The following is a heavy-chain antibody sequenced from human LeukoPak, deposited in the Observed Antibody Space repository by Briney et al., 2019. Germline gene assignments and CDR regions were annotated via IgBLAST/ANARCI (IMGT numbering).Heavy chain of an antibody. CDR1: GSTFSSYD. V-gene: IGHV3-30*03. CDR3: ARATEGLDY. CDR2: ISSDGSNK. Sequence: GGSLRLSCAASGSTFSSYDIHWVRQAPGKGLEWVAVISSDGSNKYYADSVKGRFTISRDNSKNTLYLQMNSLRAEDTAVYYCARATEGLDYWGQGTLVTVSS. J-gene: IGHJ4*02.